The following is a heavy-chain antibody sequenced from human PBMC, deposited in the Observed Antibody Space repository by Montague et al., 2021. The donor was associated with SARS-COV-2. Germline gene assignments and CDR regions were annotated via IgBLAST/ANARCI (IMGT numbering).Heavy chain of an antibody. D-gene: IGHD3-9*01. CDR3: ARIRMCMDHILTGYYNHYGMDV. CDR1: GFSLSTSGMC. Sequence: VKPTQTLTLTCTFSGFSLSTSGMCVSWIRQPPGKALEWLALIXWDDDKYYSTSLKTRLTISKDTSKNQVVLTMTNMDPVDTATYYCARIRMCMDHILTGYYNHYGMDVWGQGTTVTVSS. V-gene: IGHV2-70*01. J-gene: IGHJ6*02. CDR2: IXWDDDK.